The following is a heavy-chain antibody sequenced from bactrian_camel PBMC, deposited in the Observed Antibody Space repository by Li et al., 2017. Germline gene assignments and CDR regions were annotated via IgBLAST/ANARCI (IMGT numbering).Heavy chain of an antibody. CDR1: GYTYSNYC. V-gene: IGHV3S26*01. J-gene: IGHJ6*01. CDR3: ASRRWLLTCLRKALIMAP. Sequence: HVQLVESGGGSVQAGGSLRLPCAASGYTYSNYCMGWFRQAPGKEREGVALIDSDGSTSYADSVKGRFTISKDNAKNTLYLQMNSLKPEDTAMYYCASRRWLLTCLRKALIMAPGARGPRSPSP. D-gene: IGHD2*01. CDR2: IDSDGST.